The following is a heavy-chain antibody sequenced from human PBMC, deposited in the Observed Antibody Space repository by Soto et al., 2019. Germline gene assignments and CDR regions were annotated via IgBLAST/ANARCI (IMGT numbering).Heavy chain of an antibody. Sequence: SETLSLPCTVFCGSLSSYYWSWIRQPPGKGLEWIGYIYYSGSTNYNPSLKCRVTISVDTSKNQFSLKLSSVTAADTAVYYCARQGANYDYWGQGTLVTVSS. J-gene: IGHJ4*02. D-gene: IGHD1-7*01. V-gene: IGHV4-59*08. CDR3: ARQGANYDY. CDR2: IYYSGST. CDR1: CGSLSSYY.